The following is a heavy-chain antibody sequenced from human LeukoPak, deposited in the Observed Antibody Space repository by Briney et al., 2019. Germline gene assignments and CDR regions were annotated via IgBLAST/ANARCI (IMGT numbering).Heavy chain of an antibody. Sequence: GGSLRLSCAASGFTFSSYWMHWVRQAPGKGLVWVSRINSDGSSTSYADSVKGRFTISRDNAKNTLYLQMNSLRAEDTAVYYCAKVEGSGYGYYFDYWGQGTLVTVSS. CDR3: AKVEGSGYGYYFDY. V-gene: IGHV3-74*01. D-gene: IGHD3-22*01. CDR2: INSDGSST. J-gene: IGHJ4*02. CDR1: GFTFSSYW.